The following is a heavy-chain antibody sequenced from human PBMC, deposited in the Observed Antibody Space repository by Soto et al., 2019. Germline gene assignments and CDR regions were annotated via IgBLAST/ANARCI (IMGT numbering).Heavy chain of an antibody. CDR1: GGTFSRYS. CDR3: AREDRDRETGLVPAAIDGMDV. D-gene: IGHD2-2*01. V-gene: IGHV1-69*08. Sequence: QVQLVQSGAEVKKPGSSVKVSCKASGGTFSRYSITWVRQAPGHGLEWIGRIIPIFGIASYAQKFQGRVTITADDSTSTAYMELSSLSSDDTAVYYCAREDRDRETGLVPAAIDGMDVWGQGTTVTVSS. CDR2: IIPIFGIA. J-gene: IGHJ6*02.